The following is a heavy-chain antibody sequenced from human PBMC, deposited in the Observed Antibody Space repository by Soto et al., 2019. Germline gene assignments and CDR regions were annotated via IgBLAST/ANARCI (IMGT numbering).Heavy chain of an antibody. CDR2: IMPFFRAP. CDR1: GGACSDYA. D-gene: IGHD3-10*01. Sequence: QVQLVQSGAEVKKPGSSVKVSCKASGGACSDYAFSWVRQAPGQGLEWRVGIMPFFRAPDYAQKCQGRVTMTADEFTMPAYMEMNSLRSEDTAVYYCASWLQGPYLLNYDYGMDVWGQGTTVTVS. J-gene: IGHJ6*02. V-gene: IGHV1-69*12. CDR3: ASWLQGPYLLNYDYGMDV.